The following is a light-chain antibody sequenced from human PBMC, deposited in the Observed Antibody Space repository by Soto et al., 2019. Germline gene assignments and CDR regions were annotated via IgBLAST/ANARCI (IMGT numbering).Light chain of an antibody. CDR3: QQYNNWPPWT. V-gene: IGKV3-15*01. CDR1: QSVSSN. Sequence: EIVMTQSPATLSVSPGERATLSCRASQSVSSNLVWYQQKPGQAPRLLIYGASTRATGIPARFSGSGSGTEFTLTISSLQSEDFAVYYCQQYNNWPPWTFCQGTKVEIK. CDR2: GAS. J-gene: IGKJ1*01.